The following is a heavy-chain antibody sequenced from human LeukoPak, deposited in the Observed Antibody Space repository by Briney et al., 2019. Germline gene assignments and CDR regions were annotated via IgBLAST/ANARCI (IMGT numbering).Heavy chain of an antibody. CDR2: IWYDGSNK. Sequence: GGSLRLSCAASGFTFSSYGMHWVRQAPGKGLEWVAVIWYDGSNKYYADSVKGRFTISRDNSKNTLYLQMNSLRAEDTAVYYCARGRGKYYYGSGSNDAFDIWGQGTMVTVSS. V-gene: IGHV3-33*01. D-gene: IGHD3-10*01. J-gene: IGHJ3*02. CDR1: GFTFSSYG. CDR3: ARGRGKYYYGSGSNDAFDI.